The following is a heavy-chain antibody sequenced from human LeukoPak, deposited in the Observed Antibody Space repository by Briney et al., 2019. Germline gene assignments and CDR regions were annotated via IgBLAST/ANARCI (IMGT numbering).Heavy chain of an antibody. CDR2: IKQDGSEK. CDR3: VRGPHIAATSY. Sequence: GGSLRLSCVASGITFSNYAVTWVRQAPGKGLEWVANIKQDGSEKQYVDSVKGRFAISRDNAKKSLYLQINTLRAEDTAVYYCVRGPHIAATSYWGQGTLVTVSS. CDR1: GITFSNYA. V-gene: IGHV3-7*03. J-gene: IGHJ4*02. D-gene: IGHD6-25*01.